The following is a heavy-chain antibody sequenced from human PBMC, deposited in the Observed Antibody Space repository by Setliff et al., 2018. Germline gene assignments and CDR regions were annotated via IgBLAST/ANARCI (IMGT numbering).Heavy chain of an antibody. CDR3: AKRHYPYYLDY. CDR1: GVSISSSTYS. CDR2: IYYSGST. D-gene: IGHD3-10*01. V-gene: IGHV4-39*01. J-gene: IGHJ4*02. Sequence: SETLSLTCTVSGVSISSSTYSWGWVRQPPGKGLAWIGSIYYSGSTFYNLSPKSRVTISVDTSKNPFSLKLGSMTAADTAVYYCAKRHYPYYLDYWGQGTLVTVSS.